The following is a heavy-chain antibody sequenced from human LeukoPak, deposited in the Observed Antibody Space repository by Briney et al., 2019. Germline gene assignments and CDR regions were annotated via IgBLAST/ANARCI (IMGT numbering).Heavy chain of an antibody. V-gene: IGHV3-53*01. J-gene: IGHJ4*02. CDR1: GFTVSSNY. D-gene: IGHD6-19*01. CDR2: IYSGGST. CDR3: ARSSSGWHFDY. Sequence: PGGSLRLSCAASGFTVSSNYMSWVRQAPGKGLEWVSVIYSGGSTYYADSVKGRFTISRDNSKNTLYLQMNSLRAEDTAVYYCARSSSGWHFDYWGQGTLVTVPS.